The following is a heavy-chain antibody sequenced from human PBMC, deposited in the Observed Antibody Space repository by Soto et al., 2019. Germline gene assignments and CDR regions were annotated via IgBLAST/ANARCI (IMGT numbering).Heavy chain of an antibody. CDR1: GASISSGAYY. J-gene: IGHJ5*02. CDR2: SYYSGST. CDR3: ARGARYWFDP. Sequence: PSETLSLSCTVSGASISSGAYYWSWIRQHPEKGLEWIGYSYYSGSTFYNPSLKSRVSISVDTSKNQFSLKLSYVTAADTSVYYCARGARYWFDPWGQGTLVTVSS. V-gene: IGHV4-31*03.